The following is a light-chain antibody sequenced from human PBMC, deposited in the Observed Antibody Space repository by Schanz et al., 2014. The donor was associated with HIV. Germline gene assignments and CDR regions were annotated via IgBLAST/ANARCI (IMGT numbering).Light chain of an antibody. J-gene: IGLJ3*02. CDR2: DNN. Sequence: QSVLTQPPSASGTPGQRVTISCSGSSSNIGSKTVNWYQQLPGTAPKLLIYDNNKRPSGIPDRFSGSKSGTSASLDISGLQSEDEADYYCAAWDDSLIWVFGGGTQLTVL. CDR3: AAWDDSLIWV. V-gene: IGLV1-44*01. CDR1: SSNIGSKT.